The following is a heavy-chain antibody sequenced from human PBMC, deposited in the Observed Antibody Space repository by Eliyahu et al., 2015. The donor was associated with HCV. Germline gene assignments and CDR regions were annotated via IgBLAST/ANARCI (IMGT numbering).Heavy chain of an antibody. CDR3: VKERMATTLRIFGY. J-gene: IGHJ4*02. D-gene: IGHD5-12*01. CDR1: GFTFSSYA. V-gene: IGHV3-64D*06. Sequence: RLSCSASGFTFSSYAMHWVRQAPGKGLEYVSAISSNGGSTYYADSVKGRFTISRDNSKNTLYLQMSSLRAEDTAVYYCVKERMATTLRIFGYWGQGTLVTVSS. CDR2: ISSNGGST.